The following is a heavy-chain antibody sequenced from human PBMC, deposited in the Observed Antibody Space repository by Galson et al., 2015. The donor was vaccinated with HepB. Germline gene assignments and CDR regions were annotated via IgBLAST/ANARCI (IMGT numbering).Heavy chain of an antibody. J-gene: IGHJ4*02. CDR2: IYYSGST. CDR3: AREIREWELLYYFDY. V-gene: IGHV4-59*01. Sequence: ETLSLTCTVSGGSISSYYWSWIRQPPGKGLEWIGYIYYSGSTNYNPSLKSRVTISVDTSKNQFSLKLSSVTAADTAVYYCAREIREWELLYYFDYWGQGTLVTVSS. D-gene: IGHD1-26*01. CDR1: GGSISSYY.